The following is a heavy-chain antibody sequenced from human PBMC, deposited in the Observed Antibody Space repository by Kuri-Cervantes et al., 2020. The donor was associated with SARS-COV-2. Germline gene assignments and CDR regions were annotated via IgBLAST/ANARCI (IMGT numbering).Heavy chain of an antibody. CDR3: ARTYYYDSSGYYYAKY. V-gene: IGHV5-51*01. CDR1: GYSFTSYW. Sequence: GGSLRLSCKGSGYSFTSYWIGWVRQMPGKGLEWMGIIYPGDSDTRYSPSFQGQVTISADKSISTAYPQWSSLKASDTAMYYCARTYYYDSSGYYYAKYWGQGTLVTVSS. D-gene: IGHD3-22*01. CDR2: IYPGDSDT. J-gene: IGHJ4*02.